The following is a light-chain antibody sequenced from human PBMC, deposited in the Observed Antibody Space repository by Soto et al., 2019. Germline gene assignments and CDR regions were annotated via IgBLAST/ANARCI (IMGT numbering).Light chain of an antibody. V-gene: IGKV3-20*01. Sequence: EIVLTQSPGTLSLSPGERATLSCRASQSVSSSYLAWYQQKPGQAPRLLIYGASSRATGIPYRFSGSGSGTDFTLTISRLEPEDFAVYYCHQNCSSPYTFGQGTKLEIK. CDR3: HQNCSSPYT. J-gene: IGKJ2*01. CDR2: GAS. CDR1: QSVSSSY.